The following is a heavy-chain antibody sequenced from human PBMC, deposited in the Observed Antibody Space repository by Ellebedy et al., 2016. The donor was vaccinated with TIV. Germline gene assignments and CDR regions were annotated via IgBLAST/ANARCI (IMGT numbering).Heavy chain of an antibody. J-gene: IGHJ4*02. Sequence: GESLKISCAASGFTFSSYGMHWVRQAPGKGLEWVAVIWYDGSNKYYADSVKGRFTISSDNSKNTLYLQMNSLRAEDTAVYYGAIGSGSGYYYSPLDYWGQGTLVTVSS. V-gene: IGHV3-33*01. D-gene: IGHD3-22*01. CDR3: AIGSGSGYYYSPLDY. CDR2: IWYDGSNK. CDR1: GFTFSSYG.